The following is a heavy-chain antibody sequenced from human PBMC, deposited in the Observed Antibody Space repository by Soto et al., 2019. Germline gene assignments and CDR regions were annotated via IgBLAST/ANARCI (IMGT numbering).Heavy chain of an antibody. J-gene: IGHJ5*02. CDR3: AKNGMPGQNWFDP. CDR2: AHYSGST. D-gene: IGHD1-1*01. Sequence: SETLSLTCTVSGGSISSGSYFWAWIRQPPGKGLEWIGSAHYSGSTHYNPSLKSRVTISVDTSKNQVSLKLRSVTAADTAVYYCAKNGMPGQNWFDPWGLGTPVTVSS. CDR1: GGSISSGSYF. V-gene: IGHV4-39*01.